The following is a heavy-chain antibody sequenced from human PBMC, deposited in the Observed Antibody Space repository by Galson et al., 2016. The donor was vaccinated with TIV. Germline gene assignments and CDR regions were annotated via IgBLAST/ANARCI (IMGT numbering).Heavy chain of an antibody. J-gene: IGHJ6*03. CDR1: GDDFTTYA. V-gene: IGHV1-69*13. CDR2: ITSRFGTT. Sequence: SVKVSCKGSGDDFTTYAISWVRQAPGQGLEWMGRITSRFGTTTYAQKFEGRLTMTADLSTSTANMDPSSLTSEDTAIYYCARGPYSATWDATNYVYYMDVWGRGTSVTVS. CDR3: ARGPYSATWDATNYVYYMDV. D-gene: IGHD1-26*01.